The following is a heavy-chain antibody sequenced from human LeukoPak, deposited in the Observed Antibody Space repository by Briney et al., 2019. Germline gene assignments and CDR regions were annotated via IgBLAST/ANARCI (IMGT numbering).Heavy chain of an antibody. Sequence: PSQTLSLTCTVSGGSISSGNYYWSWIRKPAGKGLEWIGRIYTSGSTNYNPSLKSRVTISVDTSKNQFSLKLSSVTAADTAVYYCAREGDYYDTSGTLDYWGQGTLVTVSS. CDR1: GGSISSGNYY. CDR3: AREGDYYDTSGTLDY. J-gene: IGHJ4*02. V-gene: IGHV4-61*02. D-gene: IGHD3-22*01. CDR2: IYTSGST.